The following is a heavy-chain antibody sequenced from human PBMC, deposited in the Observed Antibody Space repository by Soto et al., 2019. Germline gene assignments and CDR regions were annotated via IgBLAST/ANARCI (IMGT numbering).Heavy chain of an antibody. Sequence: SETLSLTCTVSGGSISSYYWSWIRQPPGKGLEWIGYIFYSGSTNYNPSIKSRVIISVDTSKNQVSLKLSSVTAADTAVYWCARDGNRAAAGMGFDYWGQGTLVT. J-gene: IGHJ4*02. D-gene: IGHD6-13*01. CDR1: GGSISSYY. CDR3: ARDGNRAAAGMGFDY. CDR2: IFYSGST. V-gene: IGHV4-59*01.